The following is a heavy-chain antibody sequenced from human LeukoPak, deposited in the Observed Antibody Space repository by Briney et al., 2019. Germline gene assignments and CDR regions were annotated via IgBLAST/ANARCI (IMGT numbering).Heavy chain of an antibody. Sequence: ASVKVSCKVSGYTLTELSMHWVRQAPGKGLDWMGGFDPEDGETIYAQKFQGRVTMTEDTSTDTAYMELSSLRSEDTAVYYCATSGSYYSRWFDPWGQGTLVTVSS. J-gene: IGHJ5*02. CDR1: GYTLTELS. CDR2: FDPEDGET. CDR3: ATSGSYYSRWFDP. V-gene: IGHV1-24*01. D-gene: IGHD3-10*01.